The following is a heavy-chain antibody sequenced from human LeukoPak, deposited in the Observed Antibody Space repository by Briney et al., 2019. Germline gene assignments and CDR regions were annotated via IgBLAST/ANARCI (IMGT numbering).Heavy chain of an antibody. Sequence: WMGRIIPILGIANYAQKFQGRVTITADKSTSTAYMELSSLRSEDTAVYYCARGLAVTTKDYWGQGTLVTVSS. CDR3: ARGLAVTTKDY. CDR2: IIPILGIA. D-gene: IGHD4-17*01. V-gene: IGHV1-69*04. J-gene: IGHJ4*02.